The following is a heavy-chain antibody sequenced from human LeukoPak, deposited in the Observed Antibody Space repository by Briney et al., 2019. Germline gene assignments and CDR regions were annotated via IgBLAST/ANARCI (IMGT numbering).Heavy chain of an antibody. CDR3: ARDWMEIAVAGIAYVPFDP. Sequence: ASVKVSCKASGYTFTSYAMNWVRQAPGQGLEWMGWINTNTGNPTYAQGFTGRFVFSLDTSVSTAYLQISSLKAEDTAVYYCARDWMEIAVAGIAYVPFDPWGQGTLVTVSS. D-gene: IGHD6-19*01. J-gene: IGHJ5*02. V-gene: IGHV7-4-1*02. CDR2: INTNTGNP. CDR1: GYTFTSYA.